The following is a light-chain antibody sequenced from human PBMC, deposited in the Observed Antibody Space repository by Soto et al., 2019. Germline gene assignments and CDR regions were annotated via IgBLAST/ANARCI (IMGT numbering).Light chain of an antibody. J-gene: IGKJ1*01. V-gene: IGKV3-15*01. CDR3: QQYGRSPWT. CDR2: GAS. CDR1: QSVSSN. Sequence: IVMTQSPATLSVSPWERATLSCRASQSVSSNLAWYQQKPGQAPRLLIYGASTRATGIPARFSGSGSGTEFTLTISRLEPEDFAVYYCQQYGRSPWTFGQGTKVDIK.